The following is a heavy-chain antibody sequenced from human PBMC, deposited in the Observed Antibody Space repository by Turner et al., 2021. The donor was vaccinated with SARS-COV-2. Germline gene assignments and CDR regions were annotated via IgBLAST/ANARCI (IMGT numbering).Heavy chain of an antibody. CDR3: SRHASIVRGSPFDP. CDR2: IYYSGST. J-gene: IGHJ5*02. Sequence: QLQLQESGPGLGKPSETRSLTCTVSGGSISNSNYYWGWIRQPPVKGPEWIGSIYYSGSTYYNTSLKSRVTISVDTSKNQFSLKLSSVTTADTALYYCSRHASIVRGSPFDPWGQGTLVTVSS. CDR1: GGSISNSNYY. V-gene: IGHV4-39*01. D-gene: IGHD3-10*02.